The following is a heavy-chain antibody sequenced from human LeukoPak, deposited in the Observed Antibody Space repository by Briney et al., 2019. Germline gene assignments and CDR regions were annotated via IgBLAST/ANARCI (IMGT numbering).Heavy chain of an antibody. Sequence: EASVKVSCKASGYTFTSYAMNWVRQAPGQGLEWMGWISAYNGNTNYAQKLQGRVAMTTDTSTSTAYMELRSLRSDDTAVYYCARVVRGVAGTVGVDVWGKGTTVTVSS. CDR1: GYTFTSYA. D-gene: IGHD6-19*01. CDR3: ARVVRGVAGTVGVDV. CDR2: ISAYNGNT. V-gene: IGHV1-18*01. J-gene: IGHJ6*04.